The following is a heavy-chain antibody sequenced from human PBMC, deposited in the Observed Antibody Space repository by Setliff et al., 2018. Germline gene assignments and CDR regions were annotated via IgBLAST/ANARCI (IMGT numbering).Heavy chain of an antibody. Sequence: ASVKVSCKASGYSFTSYPMTWVRQAPGQGLEWMGWINTKTGDPSYAQGYTGRFAFSLGTSGSTTYLDISSLKAEDTATYYCARADHLVTTTFDYWGQGTLVTVSS. D-gene: IGHD4-17*01. CDR1: GYSFTSYP. V-gene: IGHV7-4-1*02. J-gene: IGHJ4*01. CDR2: INTKTGDP. CDR3: ARADHLVTTTFDY.